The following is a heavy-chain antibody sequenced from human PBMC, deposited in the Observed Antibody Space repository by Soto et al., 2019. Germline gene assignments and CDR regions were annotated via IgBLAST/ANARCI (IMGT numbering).Heavy chain of an antibody. V-gene: IGHV6-1*01. D-gene: IGHD1-7*01. J-gene: IGHJ6*03. CDR1: GDSVSSNSAA. Sequence: SQTLSLTCAISGDSVSSNSAAWNWIRLSPSRGLEWLARTYYRSRWYNDYAVSVRSRITVNPDTTKNQFSLQLTSVTPEDTAVYYCAGTTSHQWYYMDVWGKGTTVTVSS. CDR3: AGTTSHQWYYMDV. CDR2: TYYRSRWYN.